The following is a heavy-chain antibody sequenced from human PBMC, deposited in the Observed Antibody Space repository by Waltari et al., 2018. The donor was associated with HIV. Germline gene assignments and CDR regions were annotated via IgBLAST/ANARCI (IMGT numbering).Heavy chain of an antibody. CDR1: GGSISSSSYY. V-gene: IGHV4-39*01. Sequence: QLQLQESGPGLVKPSETLSLTCTVSGGSISSSSYYWGWIRQPPGKGLEWIGSIYYSGSTYYNPSLKSRVTISVDTSKNQFSLKLSSVTAADTAVYYCARLGVGGEVLYSIDYWGQGTLVTVSS. CDR3: ARLGVGGEVLYSIDY. J-gene: IGHJ4*02. D-gene: IGHD2-8*01. CDR2: IYYSGST.